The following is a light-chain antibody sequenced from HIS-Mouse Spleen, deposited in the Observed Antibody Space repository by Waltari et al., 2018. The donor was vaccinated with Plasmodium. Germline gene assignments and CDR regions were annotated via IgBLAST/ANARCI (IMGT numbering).Light chain of an antibody. V-gene: IGLV3-9*01. Sequence: SYELTQPLSVSVALGQTARITCGGNNIGSKTVHWYQQKPGQAPVLVIYKDGNRPSGIPERFSGSNSGNTATLTISRAGAGDDADYYCQVWDSSTVFGGGTKLTVL. CDR2: KDG. CDR1: NIGSKT. J-gene: IGLJ3*02. CDR3: QVWDSSTV.